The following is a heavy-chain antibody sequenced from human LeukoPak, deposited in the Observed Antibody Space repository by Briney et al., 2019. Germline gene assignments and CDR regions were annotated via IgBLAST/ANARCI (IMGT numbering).Heavy chain of an antibody. D-gene: IGHD3-22*01. CDR1: GFTFSSYW. J-gene: IGHJ4*02. V-gene: IGHV3-74*01. CDR3: ARLIVGDLPPY. CDR2: INSDGSAI. Sequence: GGSLRLSCAASGFTFSSYWMHWVRQAPGKGQVWVSRINSDGSAISYADSVKGRFTISRDNAKNTLYLQMNSLRAEDTAVYYCARLIVGDLPPYWGQGTLVTVSS.